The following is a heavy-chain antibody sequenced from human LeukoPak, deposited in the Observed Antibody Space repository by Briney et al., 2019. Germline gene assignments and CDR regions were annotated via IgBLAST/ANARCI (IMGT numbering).Heavy chain of an antibody. CDR3: ARRARGIRAPDY. D-gene: IGHD1-14*01. V-gene: IGHV5-51*01. CDR2: IYPGDSDT. CDR1: GYSFISYW. J-gene: IGHJ4*02. Sequence: GESLQISCKGSGYSFISYWNGWVRQMPGKGLEWMGIIYPGDSDTRYSPSFQGQVTISADNSISTAFLQRSSLKASDTAMYHCARRARGIRAPDYWGQGTLVTVSS.